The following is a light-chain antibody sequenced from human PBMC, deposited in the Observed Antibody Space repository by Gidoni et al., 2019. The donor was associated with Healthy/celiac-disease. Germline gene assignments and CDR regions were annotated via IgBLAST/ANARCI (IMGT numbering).Light chain of an antibody. Sequence: DIQMTQSQSSLSASVGDRVTITCRASQSISSYLNWYQQKPGKAPKLLIYAASSLQSGVPSRFSGSGSGTDFTLTISSLQPEDFATYYCQQSYSTPPWTFGQGTELEIK. CDR1: QSISSY. J-gene: IGKJ2*02. V-gene: IGKV1-39*01. CDR3: QQSYSTPPWT. CDR2: AAS.